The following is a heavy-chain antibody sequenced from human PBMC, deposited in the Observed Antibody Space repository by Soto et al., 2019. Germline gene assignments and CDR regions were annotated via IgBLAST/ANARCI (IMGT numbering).Heavy chain of an antibody. CDR1: GGTFSSYA. V-gene: IGHV1-69*13. D-gene: IGHD5-12*01. J-gene: IGHJ6*02. CDR3: AREGYNYGRRYYYGMDV. Sequence: SVKVSCKASGGTFSSYAISWVRQAPGQGLEWMGGIIPIFGTANYAQKFQGRVTITADESTSTAYMELSSLRSEDTAVYYCAREGYNYGRRYYYGMDVWGQGTTVTVSS. CDR2: IIPIFGTA.